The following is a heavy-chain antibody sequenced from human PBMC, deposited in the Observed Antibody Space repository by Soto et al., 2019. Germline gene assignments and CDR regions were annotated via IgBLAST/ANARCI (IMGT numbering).Heavy chain of an antibody. Sequence: QVQLVESGGGVVQPGRSLRLSCAASGFTFSSYGMHWVRQAPGKGLEWVAVIWYDGSNKYYADSVKGRFTISRDNSKNTLYLQMNSLRAEDTAVYYCARDLEREGYYYGMDVWGQGTTVTVSS. J-gene: IGHJ6*02. V-gene: IGHV3-33*01. CDR1: GFTFSSYG. CDR3: ARDLEREGYYYGMDV. D-gene: IGHD1-1*01. CDR2: IWYDGSNK.